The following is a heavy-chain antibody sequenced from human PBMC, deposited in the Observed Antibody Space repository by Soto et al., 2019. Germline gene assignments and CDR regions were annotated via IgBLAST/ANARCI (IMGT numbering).Heavy chain of an antibody. CDR1: GDSIRGFY. V-gene: IGHV4-4*07. D-gene: IGHD1-1*01. CDR3: VRDGTKTLRDWFDP. J-gene: IGHJ5*02. Sequence: SETLSLTCTVSGDSIRGFYWSWIRKSAGKGLEGIGRIYATGTTDYNPSLTSRAMMSVDTSKKQFSLKLRSVTAADKAVYYCVRDGTKTLRDWFDPWGQGISVTVSS. CDR2: IYATGTT.